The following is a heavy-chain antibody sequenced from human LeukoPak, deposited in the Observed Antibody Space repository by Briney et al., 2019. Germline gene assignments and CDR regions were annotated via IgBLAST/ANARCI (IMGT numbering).Heavy chain of an antibody. J-gene: IGHJ4*02. V-gene: IGHV4-59*01. Sequence: SETLSLTCTVSGGSISSYYWSWIRQPPGKGLEWIGYIYYSGSTNYNPSLKSRVTISVDTSKNQFSLKLSSVTAADTAVYYCARARYSYVYLGLRIYFDLWGKGTLVTVSS. CDR1: GGSISSYY. CDR2: IYYSGST. CDR3: ARARYSYVYLGLRIYFDL. D-gene: IGHD5-18*01.